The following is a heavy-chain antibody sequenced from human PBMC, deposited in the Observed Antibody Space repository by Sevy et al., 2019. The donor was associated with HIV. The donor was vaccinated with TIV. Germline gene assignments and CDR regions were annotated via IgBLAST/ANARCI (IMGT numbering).Heavy chain of an antibody. CDR2: IFHTGNT. J-gene: IGHJ3*02. CDR1: GDSITSGSYS. Sequence: SETLSLTCAVSGDSITSGSYSWNWIRQPPGEGLEWIGYIFHTGNTYYNPSLRSRVSISVDRSKNQFSLSLTSLTAADTAVYYCARDGGTLTSPGAFDTWGQGTMVTVSS. V-gene: IGHV4-30-2*01. D-gene: IGHD3-16*01. CDR3: ARDGGTLTSPGAFDT.